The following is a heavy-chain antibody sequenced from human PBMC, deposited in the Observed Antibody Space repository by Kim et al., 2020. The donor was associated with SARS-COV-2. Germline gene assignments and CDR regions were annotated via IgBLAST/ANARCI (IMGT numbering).Heavy chain of an antibody. J-gene: IGHJ1*01. D-gene: IGHD3-22*01. CDR1: GFTFSGSA. CDR2: IRSKAKSYAT. CDR3: TPLGYYDTSDYARPY. Sequence: GGSLRLSCAASGFTFSGSAMHWVRQASGKGLEWVGRIRSKAKSYATAYAASVKGRFTISRDDSKNTAYLHMNSLKTEDTAVYYCTPLGYYDTSDYARPYSGQGTLVTVSA. V-gene: IGHV3-73*01.